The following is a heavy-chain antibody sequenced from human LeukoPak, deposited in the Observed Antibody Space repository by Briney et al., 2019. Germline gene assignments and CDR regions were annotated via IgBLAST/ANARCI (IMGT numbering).Heavy chain of an antibody. D-gene: IGHD2-2*01. J-gene: IGHJ4*02. CDR1: GGSINTYY. V-gene: IGHV4-59*08. CDR3: ARRCSSDSCSFDY. CDR2: IYYSGSS. Sequence: SETLSLTCTVSGGSINTYYWSWIRQPPGKGLEWIGHIYYSGSSNYNPSLKSRVTISVDTSKNQFSLTLSSVTAADTAVYYCARRCSSDSCSFDYWGQGTLVTVSS.